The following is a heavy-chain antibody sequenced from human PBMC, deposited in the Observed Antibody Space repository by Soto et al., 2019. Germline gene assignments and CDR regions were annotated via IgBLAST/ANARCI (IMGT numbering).Heavy chain of an antibody. CDR3: ARDRVPYGGNSRGFDY. CDR2: ISSSSSYI. J-gene: IGHJ4*02. D-gene: IGHD4-17*01. Sequence: PGGSLRLSCAASGFTFSSYSMNWVRQAPGKGLEWVSSISSSSSYIYYADSVKGRFTISRDNAKNSLYLQMNSLRAEDTAVYYCARDRVPYGGNSRGFDYWGQGTLVTVSS. V-gene: IGHV3-21*01. CDR1: GFTFSSYS.